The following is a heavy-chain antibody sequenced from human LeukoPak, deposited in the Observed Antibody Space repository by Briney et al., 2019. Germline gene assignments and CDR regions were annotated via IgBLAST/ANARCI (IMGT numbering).Heavy chain of an antibody. CDR2: NYYTGNT. V-gene: IGHV4-59*08. D-gene: IGHD2-8*01. Sequence: SETLSLTCTVSGSSINSYYWTWIRQPPGKGLEWIGYNYYTGNTNYNPSLKSRVTISVDTSKNQFSLKLSSVAAADTAVYYCARGGLGSSRTNTFDYWGQGTLVTVSS. J-gene: IGHJ4*02. CDR1: GSSINSYY. CDR3: ARGGLGSSRTNTFDY.